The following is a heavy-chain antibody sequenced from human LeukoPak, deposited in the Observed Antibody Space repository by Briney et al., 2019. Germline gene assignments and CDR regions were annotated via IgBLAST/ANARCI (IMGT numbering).Heavy chain of an antibody. CDR3: ARLVSPITMIVVAVGGFDI. Sequence: PSETLSLTCTVSGGSISGSSYYWGWIRQPPGKGLEWIGSIYYSGSTYYNPSLKSRVTISVDTSKNQFSLKLSSVTAADTAVYYCARLVSPITMIVVAVGGFDIWGQGTMVTVSS. J-gene: IGHJ3*02. CDR2: IYYSGST. CDR1: GGSISGSSYY. D-gene: IGHD3-22*01. V-gene: IGHV4-39*01.